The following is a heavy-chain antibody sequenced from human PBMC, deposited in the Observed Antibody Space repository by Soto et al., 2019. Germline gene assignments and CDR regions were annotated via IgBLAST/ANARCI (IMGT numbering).Heavy chain of an antibody. Sequence: SETLSLTCAFYGGSFSAYYWTWIRQSPGKGLEWIGEIHHSGGPKYNPSLKSRVTISADTSKNQFSLELSSVTAADTAVYYCASYGSGSYYNGYYFDPWGQGTLVTGSS. CDR2: IHHSGGP. CDR1: GGSFSAYY. V-gene: IGHV4-34*01. J-gene: IGHJ4*02. CDR3: ASYGSGSYYNGYYFDP. D-gene: IGHD3-10*01.